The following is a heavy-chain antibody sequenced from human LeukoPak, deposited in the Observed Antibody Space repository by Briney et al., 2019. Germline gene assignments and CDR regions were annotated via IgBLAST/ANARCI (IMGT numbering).Heavy chain of an antibody. V-gene: IGHV4-39*01. Sequence: PSEPLSLTCTVSGGSISSSTSYWGWIRQPPGKGLEWIGSIYYSGSTSYNPSLKSRVTISVDTSKKQFSLKLDSVTAADTAVYYCARNASDSGTSYFDYWGQGTLVTVSS. D-gene: IGHD1-26*01. CDR1: GGSISSSTSY. J-gene: IGHJ4*02. CDR3: ARNASDSGTSYFDY. CDR2: IYYSGST.